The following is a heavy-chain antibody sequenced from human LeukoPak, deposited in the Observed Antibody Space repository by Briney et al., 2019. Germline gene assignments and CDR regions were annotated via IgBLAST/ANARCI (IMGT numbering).Heavy chain of an antibody. V-gene: IGHV1-18*01. Sequence: ASVKVSCKASGYGFSTYDMSWVRQAPGQGLELMGWISTGNGNTKYAQNFQGRVTLTTDTSTSTAYMELWSLRSDDTAVYYCARDDSGSVPSWGQGTLVTVSS. J-gene: IGHJ5*02. CDR3: ARDDSGSVPS. D-gene: IGHD1-26*01. CDR2: ISTGNGNT. CDR1: GYGFSTYD.